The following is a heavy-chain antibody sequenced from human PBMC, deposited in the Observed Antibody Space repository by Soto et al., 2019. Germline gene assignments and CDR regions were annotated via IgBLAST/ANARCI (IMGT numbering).Heavy chain of an antibody. CDR2: INPSGGRT. CDR3: ARRDAAAGSTLDY. V-gene: IGHV1-46*01. CDR1: GYTFTSYY. J-gene: IGHJ4*02. D-gene: IGHD6-13*01. Sequence: ASVKVSCKASGYTFTSYYMHWVRQAPGQGLEWMGIINPSGGRTSYAQKFQGRVTMTRDTSTSTVYVELSSLRSEDTAVYYCARRDAAAGSTLDYWSQGNLVTVSS.